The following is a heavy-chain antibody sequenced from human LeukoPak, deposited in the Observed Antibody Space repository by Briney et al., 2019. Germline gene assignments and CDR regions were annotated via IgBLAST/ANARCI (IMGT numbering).Heavy chain of an antibody. CDR2: IYYSGST. Sequence: PSETLSLTCTVSGGSISSGGYYWSWIRPHPGKGLEWIGYIYYSGSTYYNPSLKSRVTISVDTSKNQFSLKLSSVTAADTAVYYCARWPGVAVAFDIWGQGTMVTVSS. CDR1: GGSISSGGYY. J-gene: IGHJ3*02. D-gene: IGHD2-15*01. V-gene: IGHV4-31*03. CDR3: ARWPGVAVAFDI.